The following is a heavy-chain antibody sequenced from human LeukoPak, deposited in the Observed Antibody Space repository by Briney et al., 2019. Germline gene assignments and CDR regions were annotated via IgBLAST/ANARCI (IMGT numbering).Heavy chain of an antibody. CDR2: IYYSGST. J-gene: IGHJ6*03. CDR1: GGSISSYY. V-gene: IGHV4-59*05. D-gene: IGHD6-13*01. Sequence: PSETLSLTCTVSGGSISSYYWSWIRQPPGKGLEWIGSIYYSGSTYYNPSLKSRVTISVDTSKNQFSLKLSSVTAADTAVYYCARIAAAGYYYYYMDVWGKGTTVTISS. CDR3: ARIAAAGYYYYYMDV.